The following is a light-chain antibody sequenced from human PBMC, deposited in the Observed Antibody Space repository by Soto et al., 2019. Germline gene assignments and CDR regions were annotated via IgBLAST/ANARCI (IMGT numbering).Light chain of an antibody. V-gene: IGLV4-60*02. CDR3: ETWYSNTHKV. Sequence: QSVLTQSSSASASLGSSVKLTCILSRGHNTYIIAWHQQQPGQAPRFLMTLDRSGSYNRGSGVPDRFSGSSSGADRYLTISNLQFEDEGDYYCETWYSNTHKVFGGGTKLTVL. J-gene: IGLJ3*02. CDR1: RGHNTYI. CDR2: LDRSGSY.